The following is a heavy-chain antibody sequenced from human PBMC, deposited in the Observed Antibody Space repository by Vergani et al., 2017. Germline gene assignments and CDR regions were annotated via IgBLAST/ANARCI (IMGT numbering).Heavy chain of an antibody. V-gene: IGHV4-59*01. J-gene: IGHJ3*02. D-gene: IGHD2-2*01. CDR3: ARVGPVVPAAMEYDAFDI. CDR1: GGSISSYY. Sequence: QVQLQESGPGLVKPSETLSLTCTVSGGSISSYYWSWIRQPPGKGLEWIGYIYYSGSTNYNPSLKSRVTISVDTSKNQFSLKLSSVTAADTAVYYCARVGPVVPAAMEYDAFDIWGQGTMVTVSS. CDR2: IYYSGST.